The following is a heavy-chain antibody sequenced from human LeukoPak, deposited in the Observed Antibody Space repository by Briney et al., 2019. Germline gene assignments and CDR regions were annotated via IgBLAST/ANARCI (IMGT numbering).Heavy chain of an antibody. J-gene: IGHJ3*02. CDR2: LIPLFGTA. V-gene: IGHV1-69*05. CDR3: ARDYDSSGYYYYHAFDI. CDR1: RGTFSSYA. D-gene: IGHD3-22*01. Sequence: GSSVNVSRKGSRGTFSSYAISWVRQAPGQGLEWVGSLIPLFGTAHYTQKFQGRVTITTDESTSTPHIEVSALRSLGPPVYFWARDYDSSGYYYYHAFDIWGQGTMVTVSS.